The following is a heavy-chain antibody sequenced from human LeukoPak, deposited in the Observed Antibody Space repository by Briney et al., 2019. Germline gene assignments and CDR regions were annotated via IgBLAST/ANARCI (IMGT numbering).Heavy chain of an antibody. CDR1: GFTFSSYA. Sequence: PGGPLRLSCAASGFTFSSYAMNWVRQAPGKGPEWVSAISFVGSTYYADSVKGRFTISRDNSKNTLYLQMDSLRAEDTAVYYCAKKALAVGGIGNYFDYWGQGTLATVSS. V-gene: IGHV3-23*01. CDR2: ISFVGST. D-gene: IGHD6-13*01. CDR3: AKKALAVGGIGNYFDY. J-gene: IGHJ4*02.